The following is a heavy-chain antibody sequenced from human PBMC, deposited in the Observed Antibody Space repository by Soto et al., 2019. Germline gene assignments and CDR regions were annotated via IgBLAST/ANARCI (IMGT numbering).Heavy chain of an antibody. V-gene: IGHV3-11*06. CDR3: ARDYQYYYDSSGYPDY. CDR1: GFTFSDYY. Sequence: PGGSLRLSCAASGFTFSDYYMSWIRQAPGKGLEWVSYISSSSSYTNYADSVKGRFTISRDNAKNSLYLQMNSLRAEDTAVYYCARDYQYYYDSSGYPDYWGQGTLVTVSS. CDR2: ISSSSSYT. J-gene: IGHJ4*02. D-gene: IGHD3-22*01.